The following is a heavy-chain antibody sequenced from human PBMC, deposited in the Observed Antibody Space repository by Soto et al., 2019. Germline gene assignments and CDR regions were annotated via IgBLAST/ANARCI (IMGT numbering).Heavy chain of an antibody. J-gene: IGHJ6*03. D-gene: IGHD2-15*01. Sequence: GGSVRQSFVDAEITFISCCRSLVRQASGKGLERVANIKQDGSEKYYVESVKGRFTISRDNAKNSLYLQMNSLRAEDTAVYYCARDGYCSGGSCFQYYYLSVWGKGTTLTISS. V-gene: IGHV3-7*01. CDR1: EITFISCC. CDR2: IKQDGSEK. CDR3: ARDGYCSGGSCFQYYYLSV.